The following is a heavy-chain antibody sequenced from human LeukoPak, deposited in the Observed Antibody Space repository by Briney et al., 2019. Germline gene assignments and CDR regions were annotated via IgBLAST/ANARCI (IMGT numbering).Heavy chain of an antibody. CDR2: ISGSGGST. J-gene: IGHJ6*04. D-gene: IGHD3-10*01. Sequence: SGRALRLSCAASGFTFSSYAMSWVRQAPGKGLEWVSAISGSGGSTYYADSVKGRFTISRDNSKNTLYLQMNSLRAEDTAVYYCAKDALWFGELTYYYGMDVWAKGPRSPSPQ. V-gene: IGHV3-23*01. CDR3: AKDALWFGELTYYYGMDV. CDR1: GFTFSSYA.